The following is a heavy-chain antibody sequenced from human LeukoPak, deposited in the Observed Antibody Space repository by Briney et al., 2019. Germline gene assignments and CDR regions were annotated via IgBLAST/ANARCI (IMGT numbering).Heavy chain of an antibody. CDR3: ARDYVWGSYRTYFDY. J-gene: IGHJ4*02. CDR2: INHSGST. Sequence: SETLSLTCAVYGGSFSGYYWSWIRQPPGKGLEWIGEINHSGSTNYNPSLKSRVTISVDTSKNQFSLKLSSVTAADTAVYYCARDYVWGSYRTYFDYWGQGTLVTVSS. V-gene: IGHV4-34*01. CDR1: GGSFSGYY. D-gene: IGHD3-16*02.